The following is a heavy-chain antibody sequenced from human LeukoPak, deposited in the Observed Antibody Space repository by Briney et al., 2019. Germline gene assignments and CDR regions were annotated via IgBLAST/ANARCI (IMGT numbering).Heavy chain of an antibody. CDR1: GGSISSGGYY. D-gene: IGHD2-15*01. Sequence: SETLSLTCTVSGGSISSGGYYWSWIRQHPGKGLEWIGYIYYSGSTYYNPSLKSRVTISVDTSKNQSSLKLSSVTAADTAVYYCARGYCSGGSCSSNWFDPWGQGTLVTVSS. V-gene: IGHV4-31*03. CDR2: IYYSGST. J-gene: IGHJ5*02. CDR3: ARGYCSGGSCSSNWFDP.